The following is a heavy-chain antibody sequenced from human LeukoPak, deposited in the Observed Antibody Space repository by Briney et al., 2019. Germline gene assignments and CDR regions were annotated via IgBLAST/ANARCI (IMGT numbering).Heavy chain of an antibody. CDR3: AANYGGNEGLFDY. D-gene: IGHD4-23*01. V-gene: IGHV4-61*01. CDR2: IYYSGST. CDR1: GYSISSGYY. Sequence: SETLSLTCTVSGYSISSGYYWSWIRQPPGKGLEWIGYIYYSGSTNYNPSLKSRVTISVDTSKNQFSLKLSSVTAADTAVYYCAANYGGNEGLFDYWGQGTLVTVSS. J-gene: IGHJ4*02.